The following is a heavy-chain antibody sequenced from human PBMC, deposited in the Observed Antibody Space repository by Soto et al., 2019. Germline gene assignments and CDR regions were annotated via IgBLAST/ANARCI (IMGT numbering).Heavy chain of an antibody. Sequence: QVQLVQSGAEVKKPGSSVKVSCKASGGTFSTYTISWVRQAPGQGLEWLGRIIPLFGLPNHAQKFQDRVTITADKSTDTAYLEMNSLSPEDTAVYYCAFDVQTGVVYFDNWGQGTLVTVSS. CDR1: GGTFSTYT. CDR2: IIPLFGLP. D-gene: IGHD2-21*01. J-gene: IGHJ4*02. V-gene: IGHV1-69*02. CDR3: AFDVQTGVVYFDN.